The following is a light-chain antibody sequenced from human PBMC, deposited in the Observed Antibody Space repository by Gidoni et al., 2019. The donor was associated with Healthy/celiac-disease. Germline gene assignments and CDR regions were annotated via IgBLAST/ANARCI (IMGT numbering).Light chain of an antibody. CDR2: EDN. CDR3: QSYDSSNRGV. V-gene: IGLV6-57*02. Sequence: NFMLTQPHSVSESPGKPVTISCTGSSGSSASNYVQWYQQRPGSAPTTVIYEDNQRPSGVPDRFSGAIDSSSNSASLTISGLKTEDEADYYCQSYDSSNRGVFGGGTKLTVL. CDR1: SGSSASNY. J-gene: IGLJ2*01.